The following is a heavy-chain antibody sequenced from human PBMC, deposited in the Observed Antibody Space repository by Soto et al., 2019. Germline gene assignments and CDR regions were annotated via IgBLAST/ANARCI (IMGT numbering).Heavy chain of an antibody. J-gene: IGHJ3*02. CDR1: GFTFSSYT. V-gene: IGHV3-30-3*01. CDR3: ARAPGEGAFDI. D-gene: IGHD3-16*01. CDR2: ISYDGSNK. Sequence: SLRLSCAASGFTFSSYTMHWVCQAPGKGLEWVAVISYDGSNKYYADSVKGRFTISRDNSKNTLYLQMNSLRAEDTAVYYCARAPGEGAFDIWGQGTMVTVSS.